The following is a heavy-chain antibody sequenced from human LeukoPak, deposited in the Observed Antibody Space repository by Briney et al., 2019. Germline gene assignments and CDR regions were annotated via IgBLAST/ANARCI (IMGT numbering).Heavy chain of an antibody. J-gene: IGHJ4*02. Sequence: SQTLSLTCTVSGVSVNSGDYFWSWIRQPPGKGLEWIGYIYYSGSTYYNPSLKSRVTISVDTSKNQFSLKLSSVTAADTAVYYCVRHGGGTTVTPFDYWGQGTLVTVSS. V-gene: IGHV4-30-4*01. D-gene: IGHD4-4*01. CDR2: IYYSGST. CDR3: VRHGGGTTVTPFDY. CDR1: GVSVNSGDYF.